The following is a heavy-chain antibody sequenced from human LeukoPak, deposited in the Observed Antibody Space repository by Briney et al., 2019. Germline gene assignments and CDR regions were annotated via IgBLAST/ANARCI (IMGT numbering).Heavy chain of an antibody. CDR3: ARGRERGGIYYHHGLDV. V-gene: IGHV3-13*01. CDR2: IGVAGDT. Sequence: AGGSLRLSCAASGFTLSGYDMHWIRQTGKGLEWVSGIGVAGDTYYPGSVKGRFTISREIAKNSLYLQMNNVRAGDTAVYFCARGRERGGIYYHHGLDVWGHGTAVTVSS. J-gene: IGHJ6*02. CDR1: GFTLSGYD. D-gene: IGHD1-26*01.